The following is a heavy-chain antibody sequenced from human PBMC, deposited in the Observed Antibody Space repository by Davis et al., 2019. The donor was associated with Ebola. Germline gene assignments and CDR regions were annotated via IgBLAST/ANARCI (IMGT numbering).Heavy chain of an antibody. V-gene: IGHV3-21*01. J-gene: IGHJ6*02. D-gene: IGHD3-10*01. CDR2: ISSSSTYT. Sequence: GGSLRLSCAASGFTFSRYSMNWVRQAPGKGLEWVSFISSSSTYTYYADLVKGRFTISRDNAKTSLYLQMNSLRVEDTAVYYCAREAPGDYGMDVWGQGTTVTVSS. CDR1: GFTFSRYS. CDR3: AREAPGDYGMDV.